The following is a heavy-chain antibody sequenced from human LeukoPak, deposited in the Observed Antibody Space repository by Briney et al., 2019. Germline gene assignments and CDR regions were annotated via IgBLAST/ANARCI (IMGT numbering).Heavy chain of an antibody. CDR2: ISAYDGNT. Sequence: GASVKVSCKASGYTFTSYGINWVRQAPGQGLEWMGWISAYDGNTNYEQKVQDRVTMSTDTSTRTAYMELRTLRSDDTAVYYCARADYGDPRGGFDYWGQGTLVTVSS. J-gene: IGHJ4*02. D-gene: IGHD4-17*01. V-gene: IGHV1-18*01. CDR1: GYTFTSYG. CDR3: ARADYGDPRGGFDY.